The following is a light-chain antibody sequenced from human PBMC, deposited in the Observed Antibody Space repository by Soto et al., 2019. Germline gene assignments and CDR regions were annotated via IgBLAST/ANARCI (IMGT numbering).Light chain of an antibody. Sequence: QSALTQPASVSGSPGQSITISCTGTSSDVGGYNYVSWYQQHPGKAPKLMIYDVSSRPSGVSNRFSGSKSGNTASLTISGPQAEDEADYYCSSYTSSSTYVFGTGTKLTVL. CDR1: SSDVGGYNY. V-gene: IGLV2-14*01. J-gene: IGLJ1*01. CDR3: SSYTSSSTYV. CDR2: DVS.